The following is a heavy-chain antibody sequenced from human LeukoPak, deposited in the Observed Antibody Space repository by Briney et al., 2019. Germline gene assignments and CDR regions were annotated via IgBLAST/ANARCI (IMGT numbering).Heavy chain of an antibody. CDR1: GYTFTSYD. V-gene: IGHV1-8*01. D-gene: IGHD6-19*01. CDR2: MNPNSGNT. Sequence: ASVKVSCKASGYTFTSYDISWVRQATGQGLEWMGWMNPNSGNTGYAQKFQGRVTMTRNTSISTAYMELSSLRSEDTAVYYCARALPSSSGWYGDGDYWGQGTLVTVSS. J-gene: IGHJ4*02. CDR3: ARALPSSSGWYGDGDY.